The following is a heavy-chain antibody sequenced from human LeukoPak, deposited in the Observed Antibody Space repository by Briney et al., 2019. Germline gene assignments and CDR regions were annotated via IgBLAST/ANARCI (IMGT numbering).Heavy chain of an antibody. J-gene: IGHJ4*02. V-gene: IGHV3-7*03. CDR1: GFTFSLYW. D-gene: IGHD3-9*01. CDR2: IKQDGSEK. CDR3: AGGTGFIIKD. Sequence: GGSLRLSCAASGFTFSLYWMNWVRRAPGKGLEWVANIKQDGSEKNYVDSVKGRFTISRDNAKNSLYLQMSNLRVEDTAMYYCAGGTGFIIKDWGQGTLVTVSS.